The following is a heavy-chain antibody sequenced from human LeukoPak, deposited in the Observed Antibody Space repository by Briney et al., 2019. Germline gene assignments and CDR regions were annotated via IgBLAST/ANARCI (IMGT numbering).Heavy chain of an antibody. J-gene: IGHJ2*01. V-gene: IGHV3-33*01. CDR3: AREIGENWYFDL. Sequence: PGGSLRLSCAASGFTFRRSAMPWVRQAPGKGLEWVAVIYYDGINEYYADSVKGRFTISRDNSKNTLYLQMNSLRAEDTALYYCAREIGENWYFDLWGRGTLVTVSS. D-gene: IGHD3-16*01. CDR1: GFTFRRSA. CDR2: IYYDGINE.